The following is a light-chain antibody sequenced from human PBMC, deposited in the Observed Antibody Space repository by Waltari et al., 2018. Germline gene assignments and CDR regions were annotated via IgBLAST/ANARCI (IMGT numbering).Light chain of an antibody. CDR2: LGS. V-gene: IGKV2-28*01. Sequence: DIVMTQSPLTLPVTPGEPASIPCRSSQSLLENNGYNYLDWYVQKPGQSPQILIYLGSMRASGVPDRFSGSGSGTDFTLKISRVEAEDAGVYYGMEGLQSVTFGQGTRLEIK. J-gene: IGKJ5*01. CDR3: MEGLQSVT. CDR1: QSLLENNGYNY.